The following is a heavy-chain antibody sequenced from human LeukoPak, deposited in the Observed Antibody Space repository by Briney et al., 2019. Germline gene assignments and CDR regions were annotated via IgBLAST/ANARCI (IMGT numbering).Heavy chain of an antibody. Sequence: ASVKVSCKASGYTFTSYDINWVRQATGQGLEWMGWMNPNSGNTGYAQKFQGRVTITRNTSISTAYMELGSLRSEDTAVYYCARNPNRGTFDIWGQGTMVTVSS. J-gene: IGHJ3*02. CDR1: GYTFTSYD. D-gene: IGHD6-13*01. V-gene: IGHV1-8*03. CDR3: ARNPNRGTFDI. CDR2: MNPNSGNT.